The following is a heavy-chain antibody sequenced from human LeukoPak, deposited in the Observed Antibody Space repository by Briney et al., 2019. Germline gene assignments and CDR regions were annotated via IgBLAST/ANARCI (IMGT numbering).Heavy chain of an antibody. Sequence: GGSLRLSCAASGFTFSSCSMNWVRQAPGEGLEWVSYISSSSSTIYYADSVKGRFTISRDNAKNSLSLQMNSLRADDTAVYYCAREVAGFDYWGQGTLVTVSS. CDR2: ISSSSSTI. CDR3: AREVAGFDY. CDR1: GFTFSSCS. J-gene: IGHJ4*02. V-gene: IGHV3-48*01. D-gene: IGHD6-19*01.